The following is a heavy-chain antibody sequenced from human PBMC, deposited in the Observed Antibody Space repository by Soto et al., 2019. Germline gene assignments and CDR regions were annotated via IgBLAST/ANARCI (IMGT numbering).Heavy chain of an antibody. V-gene: IGHV4-59*01. D-gene: IGHD3-16*01. J-gene: IGHJ5*02. CDR1: NDSISSYY. Sequence: PSETLSLTCTVPNDSISSYYWSWIRQPPGKGLEWIGYSYFSGGTDYNPSLKGRVTISVDRSRNQFSLKLTSVTAADTAVYYCVRELSRGWFDPWGQGTLVTVSS. CDR3: VRELSRGWFDP. CDR2: SYFSGGT.